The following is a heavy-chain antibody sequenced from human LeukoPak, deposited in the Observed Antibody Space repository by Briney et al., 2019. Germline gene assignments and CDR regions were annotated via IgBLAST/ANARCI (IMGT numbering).Heavy chain of an antibody. V-gene: IGHV3-64D*09. CDR2: ISSNGGST. D-gene: IGHD3-10*01. Sequence: GGSLRLSCSASGFTFSSYAMHWVRQAPGKGLEYVSAISSNGGSTYYADSVKGRFTISRDSSKNTLYLQMSSLRAEDTAVYYCVNEFGGPGSGMDVWGQGTTVTVSS. J-gene: IGHJ6*02. CDR3: VNEFGGPGSGMDV. CDR1: GFTFSSYA.